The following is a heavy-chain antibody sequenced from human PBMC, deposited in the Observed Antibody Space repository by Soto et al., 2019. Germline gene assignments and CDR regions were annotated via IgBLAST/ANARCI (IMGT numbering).Heavy chain of an antibody. CDR3: AHPRGYGVFDAVDI. CDR2: ISNSGGST. Sequence: LRLSCAASGFIFSTYAMNWVRQAPGKGLEWVSAISNSGGSTYYAESVRGRFTISRDNSINTLFLIMSALRTEDTAVYYCAHPRGYGVFDAVDIWGQGTMVTVSS. D-gene: IGHD4-17*01. V-gene: IGHV3-23*01. J-gene: IGHJ3*02. CDR1: GFIFSTYA.